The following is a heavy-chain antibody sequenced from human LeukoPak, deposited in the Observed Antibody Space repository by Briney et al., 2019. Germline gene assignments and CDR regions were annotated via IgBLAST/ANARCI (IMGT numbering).Heavy chain of an antibody. CDR1: GFTFSSYA. J-gene: IGHJ3*02. D-gene: IGHD6-19*01. V-gene: IGHV3-23*01. Sequence: PGGSLRLSCAASGFTFSSYAMSWVRQAPGKGLEWVSAISGSGGSTYYADSVKGRFTISRDNPKNTLYLQMNSLRAEDTAVYYCAKDWDSSGWGAVDIWGQGTMVTVSS. CDR3: AKDWDSSGWGAVDI. CDR2: ISGSGGST.